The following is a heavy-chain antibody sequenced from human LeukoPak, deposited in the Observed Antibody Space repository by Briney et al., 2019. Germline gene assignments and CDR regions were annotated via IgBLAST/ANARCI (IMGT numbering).Heavy chain of an antibody. J-gene: IGHJ4*02. CDR2: IRSSSTTI. V-gene: IGHV3-48*01. CDR1: GFNFSSYS. CDR3: ARGYVSGSYYG. D-gene: IGHD3-10*01. Sequence: GGSLRLSCVASGFNFSSYSMNWVRQAPGKGLEWVSYIRSSSTTISYADSVKGRFSISRDNAKNSVFLQMNSLRVEDTAVYYCARGYVSGSYYGWGQGTLVTVSS.